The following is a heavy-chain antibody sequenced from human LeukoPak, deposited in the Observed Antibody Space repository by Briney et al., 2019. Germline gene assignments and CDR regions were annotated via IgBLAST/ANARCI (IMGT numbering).Heavy chain of an antibody. Sequence: GGSLRLSCAASGFTFSSYGMHWVRQAPGKGLEWVAVIWYDGSNKYYADSVKGRFTISRDNSKNTLFLQMNSLRTEDTAMYYCAKETRYYDSWSGYYRGLNFYGVDVWGQGTTVTVSS. V-gene: IGHV3-30*02. D-gene: IGHD3-3*01. CDR3: AKETRYYDSWSGYYRGLNFYGVDV. CDR1: GFTFSSYG. CDR2: IWYDGSNK. J-gene: IGHJ6*02.